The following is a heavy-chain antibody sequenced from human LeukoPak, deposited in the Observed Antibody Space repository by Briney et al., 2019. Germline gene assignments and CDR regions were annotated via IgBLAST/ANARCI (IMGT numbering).Heavy chain of an antibody. D-gene: IGHD3-22*01. CDR2: IWSDGSNQ. CDR1: GFTFSSSG. J-gene: IGHJ4*02. V-gene: IGHV3-33*06. CDR3: AKVGRSSTYYSGIDY. Sequence: GGSLRLSCAASGFTFSSSGMHWVRQAPGKGREWVAVIWSDGSNQYYANSVKGRFTISRENSNNTLYLQMNSLKAEDRAVYYCAKVGRSSTYYSGIDYWGQGTVVIVSS.